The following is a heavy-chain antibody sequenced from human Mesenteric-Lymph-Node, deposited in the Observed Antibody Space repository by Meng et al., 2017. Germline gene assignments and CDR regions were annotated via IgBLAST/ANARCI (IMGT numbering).Heavy chain of an antibody. CDR3: ARDEKNWNEGVDY. CDR1: GFPFSSAW. D-gene: IGHD1-1*01. Sequence: EVLLVEAGGALVQAGGSLVLSCSASGFPFSSAWMHWVRQAPGNGLVWVSRINNDGSSTTYADSVKGRFTISRDNAKNTLYLQMNSLRTEDTAVYYCARDEKNWNEGVDYWGQGTLVTVSS. CDR2: INNDGSST. J-gene: IGHJ4*02. V-gene: IGHV3-74*01.